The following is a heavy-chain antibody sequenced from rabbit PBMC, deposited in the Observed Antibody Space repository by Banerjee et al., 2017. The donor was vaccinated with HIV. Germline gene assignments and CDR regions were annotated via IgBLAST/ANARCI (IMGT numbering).Heavy chain of an antibody. Sequence: QSLEESGGDLVQPEGSLTLTCKVSGFDFNSWFMNWVRQAPGKGLEWIGIIYAGKGSTDYASWVNGRFTISSDNAQNTVDLQMNSLTAADTATYFCARIDPRYYTSGWDYFNLWGQGTLVTVS. D-gene: IGHD4-1*01. J-gene: IGHJ4*01. CDR1: GFDFNSWF. CDR2: IYAGKGST. V-gene: IGHV1S7*01. CDR3: ARIDPRYYTSGWDYFNL.